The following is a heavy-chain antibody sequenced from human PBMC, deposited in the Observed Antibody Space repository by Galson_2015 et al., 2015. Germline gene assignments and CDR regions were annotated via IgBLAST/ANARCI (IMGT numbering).Heavy chain of an antibody. CDR1: GGTFSSYA. D-gene: IGHD6-13*01. J-gene: IGHJ6*03. CDR3: ASLMGYSSSRYYYMDV. V-gene: IGHV1-69*13. CDR2: IIPIFGTA. Sequence: SVKVSCKASGGTFSSYAISWVRQAPGQGLEWMGGIIPIFGTANYAQKFQGRVTITADESTSTAYMELSSLRSEDTAVYYCASLMGYSSSRYYYMDVWGKGTTVTVSS.